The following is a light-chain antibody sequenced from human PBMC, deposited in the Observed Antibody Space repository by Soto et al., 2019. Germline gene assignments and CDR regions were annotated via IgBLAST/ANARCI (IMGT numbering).Light chain of an antibody. Sequence: DIHLTESHNSLSASVGDRVTVTCRASQSISSYLNCYQQKPGKAPKLLIYAASSLQSGVPSRFSGSGSGTDFTLTISILQPEDFVTYYCQESYCPPLTFGGGTKVDI. CDR3: QESYCPPLT. CDR2: AAS. J-gene: IGKJ4*01. CDR1: QSISSY. V-gene: IGKV1-39*01.